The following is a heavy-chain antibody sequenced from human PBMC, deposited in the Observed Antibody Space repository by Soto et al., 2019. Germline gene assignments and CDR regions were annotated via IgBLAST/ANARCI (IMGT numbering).Heavy chain of an antibody. CDR1: GGTFSSYA. D-gene: IGHD2-2*01. J-gene: IGHJ6*02. CDR3: ARSPVYCSSTSCYAPIYYGMDV. CDR2: IIPIFGTA. V-gene: IGHV1-69*01. Sequence: QVQLVQSGAEVKKPGSSVKVSCKASGGTFSSYAISWVRQAPGQGIEWMGGIIPIFGTANYAQKFQGRVTITADESTSTAYMELSSLRSEYTAVYYCARSPVYCSSTSCYAPIYYGMDVWGQGTTVTVSS.